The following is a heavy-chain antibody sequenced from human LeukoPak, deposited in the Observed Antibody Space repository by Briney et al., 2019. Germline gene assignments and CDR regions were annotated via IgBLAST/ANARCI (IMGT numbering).Heavy chain of an antibody. D-gene: IGHD1-14*01. CDR3: ARDRTPTYYGMDV. J-gene: IGHJ6*02. V-gene: IGHV4-34*01. CDR2: INHSGST. CDR1: GGSFSGYY. Sequence: SETLSLTCAVYGGSFSGYYWSWIRQPPGKGLEWIGEINHSGSTNYNPSLKSRVTISVDTSKNQFSLKLSSVTAADTAVYYCARDRTPTYYGMDVWGQGTTVTVSS.